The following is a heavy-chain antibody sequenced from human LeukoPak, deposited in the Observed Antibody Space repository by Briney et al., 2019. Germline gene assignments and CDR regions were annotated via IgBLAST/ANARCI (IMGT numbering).Heavy chain of an antibody. J-gene: IGHJ5*02. V-gene: IGHV1-69*13. CDR3: ASAQSIAAAGNLNWFDP. D-gene: IGHD6-13*01. CDR2: IIPIFGTA. Sequence: SVKVSCKASGGTFSSYAISWVRQAPGQGLEWMGGIIPIFGTANYAQKFQGRVTITADESTSTAYMELSSLRSEDTAVCYCASAQSIAAAGNLNWFDPWGQGTLVTVSS. CDR1: GGTFSSYA.